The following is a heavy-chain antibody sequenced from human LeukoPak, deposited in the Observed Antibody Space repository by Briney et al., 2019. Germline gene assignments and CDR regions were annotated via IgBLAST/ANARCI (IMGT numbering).Heavy chain of an antibody. J-gene: IGHJ4*02. Sequence: SETLSLTCTVSGGSISSGSYYWSWIRQPAGKGLEWIGRTYTSGSTNYNPSLKSRVTISVDTSKNQFSLKLSSVTAADTAVYYCASDDDSSGYCLAGDYWGQGTLVTVSS. CDR2: TYTSGST. V-gene: IGHV4-61*02. D-gene: IGHD3-22*01. CDR1: GGSISSGSYY. CDR3: ASDDDSSGYCLAGDY.